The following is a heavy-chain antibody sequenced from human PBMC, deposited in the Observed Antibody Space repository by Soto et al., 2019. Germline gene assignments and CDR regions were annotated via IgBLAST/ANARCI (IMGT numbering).Heavy chain of an antibody. Sequence: PGGSLRLSSAASGFTFSRYWMHWVRKAPGKGLVLVSRINPDGSATNYADSVKGRFTISRDNAKNTLYLQMNSLRDEDTAVFYCGRGGSDSPMAPGYWGQGTLVTVSS. D-gene: IGHD5-18*01. CDR2: INPDGSAT. CDR1: GFTFSRYW. V-gene: IGHV3-74*01. CDR3: GRGGSDSPMAPGY. J-gene: IGHJ4*02.